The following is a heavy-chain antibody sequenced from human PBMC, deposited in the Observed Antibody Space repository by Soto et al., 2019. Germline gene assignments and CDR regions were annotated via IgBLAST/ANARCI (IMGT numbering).Heavy chain of an antibody. V-gene: IGHV6-1*01. J-gene: IGHJ3*02. CDR3: ARERGFLSDALYI. D-gene: IGHD3-10*01. CDR2: TYYRSQWHN. Sequence: PSQTLSLTCAISGDIVFSNTATWNWIRQSPSRGLEWLGRTYYRSQWHNDYAECVKSRITIKPDTSKNKFSLPVKSVTPEYTAVYYCARERGFLSDALYIWGRGTLVTVSS. CDR1: GDIVFSNTAT.